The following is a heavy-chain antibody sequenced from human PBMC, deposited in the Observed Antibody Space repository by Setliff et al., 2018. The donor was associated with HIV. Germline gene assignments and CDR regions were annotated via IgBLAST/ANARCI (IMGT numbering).Heavy chain of an antibody. D-gene: IGHD3-9*01. CDR2: ISAYRHKT. Sequence: ASVKVSCKASGYTFKSYGITWVRQAPGQGLEWMGWISAYRHKTNYAQKLQGRVTMTTDTSTSTAYMELRSLSSDDTAVYYCARYRPRSYDDILTGFGRFDYWGQGSVVTVSS. V-gene: IGHV1-18*01. CDR3: ARYRPRSYDDILTGFGRFDY. CDR1: GYTFKSYG. J-gene: IGHJ4*02.